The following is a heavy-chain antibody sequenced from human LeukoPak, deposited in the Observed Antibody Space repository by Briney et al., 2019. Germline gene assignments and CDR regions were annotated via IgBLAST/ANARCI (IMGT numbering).Heavy chain of an antibody. CDR3: ARNSFWREPQTFYGSGSYYGMDV. CDR2: ISAYNGNT. J-gene: IGHJ6*02. Sequence: ASVKVSCKASGYTFTSYGFSWVRQAPGHGLEWMGWISAYNGNTNYAQKLQARVNMTTDTSTSTAYMELRSLRSDDTAVYYCARNSFWREPQTFYGSGSYYGMDVWGQGTTVTVSS. D-gene: IGHD3-10*01. CDR1: GYTFTSYG. V-gene: IGHV1-18*01.